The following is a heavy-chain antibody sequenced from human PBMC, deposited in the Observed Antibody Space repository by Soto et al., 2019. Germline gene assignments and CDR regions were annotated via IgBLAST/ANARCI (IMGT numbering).Heavy chain of an antibody. CDR1: GITFGDYA. CDR2: IRSKAYGGTT. Sequence: GGSLRLSCTSSGITFGDYAMSWVRQAPGKGLEWVGFIRSKAYGGTTEYAASVKGRFTISRDDSKSIAYLQMNSLKTEDTAVYYCTRGPLLIRFLEWTTYSGIYVWAKGTTVTVSS. D-gene: IGHD3-3*01. CDR3: TRGPLLIRFLEWTTYSGIYV. J-gene: IGHJ6*04. V-gene: IGHV3-49*04.